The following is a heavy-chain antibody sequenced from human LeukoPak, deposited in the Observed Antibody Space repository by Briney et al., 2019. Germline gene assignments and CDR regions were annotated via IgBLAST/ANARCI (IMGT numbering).Heavy chain of an antibody. D-gene: IGHD1-26*01. Sequence: ASVKVSCKASGYTFIAYYMHWVRQAPGQGLEWMGIINPSGGSTSYAQKFQGRVTMTRDTSTSTAYMELSSLRSEDTAVYYCAREVGRGFDYWGQGTLVTVSS. CDR2: INPSGGST. J-gene: IGHJ4*02. CDR1: GYTFIAYY. V-gene: IGHV1-46*01. CDR3: AREVGRGFDY.